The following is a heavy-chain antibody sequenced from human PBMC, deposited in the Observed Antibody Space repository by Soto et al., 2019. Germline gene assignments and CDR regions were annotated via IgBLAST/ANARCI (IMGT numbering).Heavy chain of an antibody. D-gene: IGHD2-2*01. Sequence: SVKVSCKASGGTFSSYAISWVRQAPGQGLEWMGGIIPIFGTANYAQKFQGRVTITADESTSTAYMELSSLRSEDTAVYYCARGESVVVPAAIHDAFDIWGQGTMVTVSS. J-gene: IGHJ3*02. CDR1: GGTFSSYA. CDR2: IIPIFGTA. CDR3: ARGESVVVPAAIHDAFDI. V-gene: IGHV1-69*13.